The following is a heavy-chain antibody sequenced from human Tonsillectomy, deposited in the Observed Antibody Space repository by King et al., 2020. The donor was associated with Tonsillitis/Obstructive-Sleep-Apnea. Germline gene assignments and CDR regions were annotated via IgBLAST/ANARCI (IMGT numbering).Heavy chain of an antibody. J-gene: IGHJ4*02. D-gene: IGHD7-27*01. CDR1: GFIFSDFY. V-gene: IGHV3-11*01. Sequence: LVKSGGGLVKPGGSLRLSCAASGFIFSDFYMTWIRQATGKGLEWVSYLTSSGGNIYYADSVKGRFTISRDKAKNSLYLQMNSLRAEDTAVYYCARALGNRYYFDYWGQGTLVTVSS. CDR3: ARALGNRYYFDY. CDR2: LTSSGGNI.